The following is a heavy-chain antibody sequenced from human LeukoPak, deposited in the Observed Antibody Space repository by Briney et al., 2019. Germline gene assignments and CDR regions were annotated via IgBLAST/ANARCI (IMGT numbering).Heavy chain of an antibody. CDR2: VTNSGTT. V-gene: IGHV4-59*11. CDR1: GESISSHY. Sequence: SETLSLTCNVSGESISSHYWSWTRQSPGKGLEWIGYVTNSGTTKFNPSLKSRVTISRDTSKNQISLNLSSVTAADTAVYYCARRGRRYCSGGHCYRTSAFDMWGQGTMVTVSS. CDR3: ARRGRRYCSGGHCYRTSAFDM. D-gene: IGHD2-15*01. J-gene: IGHJ3*02.